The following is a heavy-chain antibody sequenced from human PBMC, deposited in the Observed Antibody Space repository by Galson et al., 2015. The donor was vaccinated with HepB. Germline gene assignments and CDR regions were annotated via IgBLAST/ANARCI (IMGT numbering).Heavy chain of an antibody. CDR3: TTGPKHWAVDSY. J-gene: IGHJ4*02. D-gene: IGHD7-27*01. CDR2: AKSEADGGTT. Sequence: SLRLSCAASGFSIRNSRLSWIRQAPGKGLEWVGRAKSEADGGTTDYAAPVKGRFTVSRDDSKNTLYLQMNNLKTEDTAIYYCTTGPKHWAVDSYWGQGTLVTVSS. CDR1: GFSIRNSR. V-gene: IGHV3-15*01.